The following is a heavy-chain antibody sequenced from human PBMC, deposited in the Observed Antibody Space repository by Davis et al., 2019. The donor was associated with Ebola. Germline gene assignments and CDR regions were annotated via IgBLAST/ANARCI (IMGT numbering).Heavy chain of an antibody. Sequence: AASVKVSCKASGGTFSSHAISWVRQAPGQGLEWMGGIIPIFATAKYVQKFQDRVTITADESTSTVYMELSSLRSEDTAVYYCARPIYSSSWFGYAFDIWGQGTMVSVSS. CDR2: IIPIFATA. CDR3: ARPIYSSSWFGYAFDI. J-gene: IGHJ3*02. D-gene: IGHD6-13*01. CDR1: GGTFSSHA. V-gene: IGHV1-69*13.